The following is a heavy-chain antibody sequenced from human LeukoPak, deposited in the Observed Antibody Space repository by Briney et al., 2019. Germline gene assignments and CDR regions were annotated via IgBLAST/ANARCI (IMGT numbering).Heavy chain of an antibody. D-gene: IGHD5-18*01. CDR3: ASLWLRY. V-gene: IGHV4-59*12. Sequence: SETLSLTCSVSGASITSYYWTWIRQPPGKGLEWIGYIYYSGDINYNPSLKSRVSISVDTSKNQFSLKLSSVTAADTAVYYCASLWLRYWGQGTLVTVSS. CDR2: IYYSGDI. CDR1: GASITSYY. J-gene: IGHJ4*02.